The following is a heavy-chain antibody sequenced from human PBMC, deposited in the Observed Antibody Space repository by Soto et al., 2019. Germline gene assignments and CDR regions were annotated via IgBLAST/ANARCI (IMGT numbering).Heavy chain of an antibody. J-gene: IGHJ4*02. CDR2: ISAHNGNT. V-gene: IGHV1-18*01. CDR1: GYGFTTYG. D-gene: IGHD3-16*01. Sequence: QVHLVQSGAEVKKPGASVKVSCKGSGYGFTTYGITWVRQAPGQGLEWMAWISAHNGNTNYAQKLQGRVTVTRDTSQSPAYMGVRSLRSDGTAVYYCGRGGDGDYWGQGALVTLPS. CDR3: GRGGDGDY.